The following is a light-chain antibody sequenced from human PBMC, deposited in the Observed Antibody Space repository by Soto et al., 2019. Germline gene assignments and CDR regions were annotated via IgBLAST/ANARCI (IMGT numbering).Light chain of an antibody. CDR2: AAS. V-gene: IGKV1-39*01. J-gene: IGKJ1*01. CDR3: QQSYSTPQT. CDR1: QSISNY. Sequence: DIQMTQSPSSLSASVGDRVTITCRASQSISNYLNWYQQKPGKAPKLLIYAASSLQGGVPSRFSGSGSGTDFTLTISSLQPEDFAAYYCQQSYSTPQTFGQGTKVEIK.